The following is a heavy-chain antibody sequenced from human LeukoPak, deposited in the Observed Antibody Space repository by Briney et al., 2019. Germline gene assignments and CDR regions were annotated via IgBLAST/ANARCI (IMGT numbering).Heavy chain of an antibody. CDR2: IYYSGST. CDR1: GGSFSGYY. D-gene: IGHD6-19*01. CDR3: ARDPVMYSSGWYYFDY. V-gene: IGHV4-59*01. J-gene: IGHJ4*02. Sequence: SETLSLTCAVYGGSFSGYYWSWIRQPPGKGLEWIGYIYYSGSTNYNPSLKSRVTISVDTSKNQFSLKLSSVTAADTAVYYCARDPVMYSSGWYYFDYWGQGTLVTVSS.